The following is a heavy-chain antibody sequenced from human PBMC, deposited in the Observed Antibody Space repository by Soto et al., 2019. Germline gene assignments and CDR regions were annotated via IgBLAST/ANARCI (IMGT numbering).Heavy chain of an antibody. J-gene: IGHJ3*02. D-gene: IGHD3-22*01. CDR1: GYTFTSYY. Sequence: ASVKVSCKASGYTFTSYYMHWVRQAPGQGLEWMGIINPSGGSTSYAQKFRGRVTMTRDTSTSTVYMELSSLRSEDTAVYYCARDRVVVISSDAFDIWGQWTMVTVS. V-gene: IGHV1-46*01. CDR3: ARDRVVVISSDAFDI. CDR2: INPSGGST.